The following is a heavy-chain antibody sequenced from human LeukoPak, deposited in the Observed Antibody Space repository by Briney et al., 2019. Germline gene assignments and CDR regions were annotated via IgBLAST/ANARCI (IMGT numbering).Heavy chain of an antibody. CDR2: IIEGGDVK. J-gene: IGHJ5*02. CDR3: TRDRFYVWFDP. Sequence: GGSLRLSCAASGFTFSAYWMTWVRQAPGKGLAWVANIIEGGDVKYYVDSVKGRFTISRDNTKNSLYLQMTSLRADDTAVYYCTRDRFYVWFDPWGQGTLVTVSS. CDR1: GFTFSAYW. V-gene: IGHV3-7*03. D-gene: IGHD3-16*01.